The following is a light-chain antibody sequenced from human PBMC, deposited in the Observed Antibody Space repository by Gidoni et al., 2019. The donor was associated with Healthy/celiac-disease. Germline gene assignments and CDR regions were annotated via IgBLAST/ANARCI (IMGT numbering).Light chain of an antibody. CDR2: GNS. Sequence: QSVLTPPPPVSGAPGQRATIHCTGSSSNIGAGYDVHWYPQLPGTAPKLLIYGNSNRPSGVPDRFSGSKSGTSASLAITGLQAEDEADYYCQSYDSSLSGTVVFGGGTKLTVL. J-gene: IGLJ2*01. V-gene: IGLV1-40*01. CDR1: SSNIGAGYD. CDR3: QSYDSSLSGTVV.